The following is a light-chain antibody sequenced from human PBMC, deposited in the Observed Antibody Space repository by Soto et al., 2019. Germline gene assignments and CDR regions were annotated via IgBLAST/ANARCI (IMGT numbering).Light chain of an antibody. V-gene: IGLV2-23*02. J-gene: IGLJ2*01. CDR3: CSYAGSSTVI. CDR1: SSDIGSYNL. Sequence: QSALTQPASVSGSPGQSITISCTGTSSDIGSYNLVSWYQQHPGKAPKLMIYEVSKRPSGVSNRFSASKSGNTASLTISGLQAEDEADYYCCSYAGSSTVIFGGGTKSPS. CDR2: EVS.